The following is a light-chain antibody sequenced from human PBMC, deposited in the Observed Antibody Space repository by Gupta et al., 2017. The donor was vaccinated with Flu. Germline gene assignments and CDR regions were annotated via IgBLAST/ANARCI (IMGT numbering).Light chain of an antibody. J-gene: IGLJ1*01. CDR2: EVT. CDR3: SSYAGSNDLV. CDR1: TTDVGGYNY. V-gene: IGLV2-8*01. Sequence: QSALTQPPSASGSPGQSVTISCTGTTTDVGGYNYVSWYQQHPGKAHNLIIYEVTKRPSGVSDRFSGSKSGNTASLTVSGLQAEDEAEYYGSSYAGSNDLVFGTGTKGTVL.